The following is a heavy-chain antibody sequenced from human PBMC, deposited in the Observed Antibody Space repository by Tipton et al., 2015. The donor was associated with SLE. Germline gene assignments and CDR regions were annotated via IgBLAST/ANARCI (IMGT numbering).Heavy chain of an antibody. CDR1: GGSFSGYY. V-gene: IGHV4-34*01. CDR2: INHSGST. D-gene: IGHD3-3*01. Sequence: TLSLTYAVYGGSFSGYYWSWIRQPPGKGLEWIGEINHSGSTNYNPSLKSRVTISVDTSKNQFSLKLSSVTAADTAVYYCARGNTIFGVAYIWGQGTMVTVSS. CDR3: ARGNTIFGVAYI. J-gene: IGHJ3*02.